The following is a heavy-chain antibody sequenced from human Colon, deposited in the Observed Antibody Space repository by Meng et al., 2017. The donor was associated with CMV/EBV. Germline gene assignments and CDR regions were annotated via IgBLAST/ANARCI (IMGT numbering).Heavy chain of an antibody. J-gene: IGHJ6*02. D-gene: IGHD3-3*01. CDR1: GFTFSSYW. Sequence: GESLKISCAASGFTFSSYWMSWVRQAPGKGLEWVANIKQDGSEKYYVDSVKGRFTISRDNAKNSLYLQMNSLRAEYTAVYYCARYVTIFGVVIYGMDVWGQGTTVTVSS. CDR3: ARYVTIFGVVIYGMDV. V-gene: IGHV3-7*01. CDR2: IKQDGSEK.